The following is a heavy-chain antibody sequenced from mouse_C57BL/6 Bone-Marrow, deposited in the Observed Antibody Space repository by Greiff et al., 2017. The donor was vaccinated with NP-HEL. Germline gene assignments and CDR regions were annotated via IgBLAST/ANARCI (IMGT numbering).Heavy chain of an antibody. D-gene: IGHD1-1*01. V-gene: IGHV5-6*01. CDR2: ISSGGSYT. CDR1: GFTFSSYG. CDR3: ASPYYVGGYAWFAY. Sequence: EVQLVESGGDLVKPGGSLKLSCAASGFTFSSYGMSWVRQTPDKRLEWVATISSGGSYTYYPDSVKGRFTISRDNAKNTLYLQMSSLKSEDTAMYYWASPYYVGGYAWFAYWGQGTLSLSLQ. J-gene: IGHJ3*01.